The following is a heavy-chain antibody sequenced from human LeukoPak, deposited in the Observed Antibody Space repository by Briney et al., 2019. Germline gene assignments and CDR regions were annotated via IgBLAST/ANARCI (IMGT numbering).Heavy chain of an antibody. J-gene: IGHJ4*02. CDR1: GGSISSGGYY. CDR3: ARASTGGYYGSGSFDY. V-gene: IGHV4-31*03. Sequence: SETLSLTCTVSGGSISSGGYYWSWIRQHPGKGLEWIGYIYYGESTYYNPSLKSRVTISVDTSKNQFSLKLSSVTAADTAVYYCARASTGGYYGSGSFDYWGQGTLVTVSS. D-gene: IGHD3-10*01. CDR2: IYYGEST.